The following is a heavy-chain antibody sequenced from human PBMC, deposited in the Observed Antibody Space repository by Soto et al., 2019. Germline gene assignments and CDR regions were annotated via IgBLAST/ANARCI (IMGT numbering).Heavy chain of an antibody. CDR1: GFTFSIYG. Sequence: HPGGSLRLSCAASGFTFSIYGMHWVRQAPGKGLEWVAVIWYDGSNKYYADSVKGRFTISRDNSKNTLYLQMNSLRAEDTAVYYCAREVGAAVAGTAHNWFDPWGQGTLVTVSS. V-gene: IGHV3-33*01. D-gene: IGHD6-19*01. J-gene: IGHJ5*02. CDR3: AREVGAAVAGTAHNWFDP. CDR2: IWYDGSNK.